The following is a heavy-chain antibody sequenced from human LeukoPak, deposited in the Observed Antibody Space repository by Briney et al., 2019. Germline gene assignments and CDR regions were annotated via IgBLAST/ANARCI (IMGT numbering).Heavy chain of an antibody. D-gene: IGHD1-26*01. CDR2: VYYSGRT. Sequence: SETLSLTCTVSGGSISSYYWSWIRQPPGKGLEWIGYVYYSGRTNYNPSLKSPVTISLDTSKNQFSLKLSSVTAADTAVYYCARTFSESYYYYGMDVWGQGTTVTVSS. CDR3: ARTFSESYYYYGMDV. J-gene: IGHJ6*02. CDR1: GGSISSYY. V-gene: IGHV4-59*01.